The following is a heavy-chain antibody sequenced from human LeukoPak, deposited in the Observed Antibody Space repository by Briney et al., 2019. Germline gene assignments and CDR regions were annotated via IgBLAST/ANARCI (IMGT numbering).Heavy chain of an antibody. J-gene: IGHJ4*02. CDR2: INPSGGST. Sequence: ASVKKSCKTAGYTFIRYYMHWVRQAPGQGLEWMGIINPSGGSTSYEQKFHGRGTMSRDTSTSTVYMELSSLRSEDTAVYYCARFAGIAAAGTHIDYWGQGTLVTVSS. CDR1: GYTFIRYY. CDR3: ARFAGIAAAGTHIDY. D-gene: IGHD6-13*01. V-gene: IGHV1-46*01.